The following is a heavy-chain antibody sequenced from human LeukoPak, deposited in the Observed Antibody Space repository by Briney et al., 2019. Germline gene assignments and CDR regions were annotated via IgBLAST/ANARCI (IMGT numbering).Heavy chain of an antibody. CDR2: ISGNTGST. J-gene: IGHJ4*02. D-gene: IGHD6-19*01. Sequence: GGSLRLSCAASGFTFTNYAMSWVRQTPGKGLEWVSGISGNTGSTHYADSVKGRFTISRDDSKNTLYLQMNSLRAEDTAVYYCAKAYNGGWYYFDYWGQGTLVTVSS. CDR3: AKAYNGGWYYFDY. CDR1: GFTFTNYA. V-gene: IGHV3-23*01.